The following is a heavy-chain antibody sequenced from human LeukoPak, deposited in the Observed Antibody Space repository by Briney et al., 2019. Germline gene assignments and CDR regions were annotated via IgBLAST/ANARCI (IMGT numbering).Heavy chain of an antibody. CDR1: GDSISSYY. J-gene: IGHJ4*02. CDR2: MYTSGRT. CDR3: ASLGVLRYFDWFLSPSFDY. V-gene: IGHV4-4*07. Sequence: SETLSLTCTVSGDSISSYYWSWIRQPAGKGLEWIGRMYTSGRTNYNPSLRSRVTMSVDTSKNQFSLKLSSVTAADTAVYYCASLGVLRYFDWFLSPSFDYWGQGTLVTVSS. D-gene: IGHD3-9*01.